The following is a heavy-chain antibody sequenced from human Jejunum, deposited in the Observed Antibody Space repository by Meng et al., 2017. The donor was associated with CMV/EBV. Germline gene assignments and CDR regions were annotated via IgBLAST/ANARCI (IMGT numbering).Heavy chain of an antibody. J-gene: IGHJ6*02. D-gene: IGHD3-3*01. CDR3: TKGPRLEWRYYGMDV. V-gene: IGHV3-49*04. Sequence: FRDYAISWVRQAPGKGLEWVSFIRSKAYGETTEYAASVKGRFSISRDDSQSIVYLQMNRLRSEDTAVYYCTKGPRLEWRYYGMDVWGQGTTVTVSS. CDR1: FRDYA. CDR2: IRSKAYGETT.